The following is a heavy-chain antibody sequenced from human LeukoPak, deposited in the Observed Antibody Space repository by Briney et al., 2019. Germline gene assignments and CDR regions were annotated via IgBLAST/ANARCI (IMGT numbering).Heavy chain of an antibody. CDR1: GGSISSSSYY. Sequence: SETLSLTCTVSGGSISSSSYYWGWIRQPPGKGLECIGSIYYSGSTYYNPSLKSRVTISVDTSKNQFSLKLSSVTAADTAVYYCASEGVAAAGEDYWGQGTLVTVSS. V-gene: IGHV4-39*07. D-gene: IGHD6-13*01. CDR2: IYYSGST. J-gene: IGHJ4*02. CDR3: ASEGVAAAGEDY.